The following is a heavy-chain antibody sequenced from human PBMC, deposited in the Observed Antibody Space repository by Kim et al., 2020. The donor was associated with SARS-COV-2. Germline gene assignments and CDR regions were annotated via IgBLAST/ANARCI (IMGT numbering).Heavy chain of an antibody. D-gene: IGHD2-21*01. Sequence: NPSFESRSTMSVDTSKNQFSLKVNSVTAADTAVYYCARDCTGDCSNWFAPWGQGTLVTVSS. J-gene: IGHJ5*02. V-gene: IGHV4-4*07. CDR3: ARDCTGDCSNWFAP.